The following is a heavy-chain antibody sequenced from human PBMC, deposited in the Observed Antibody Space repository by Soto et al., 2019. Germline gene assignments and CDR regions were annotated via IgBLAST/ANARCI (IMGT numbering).Heavy chain of an antibody. D-gene: IGHD3-10*01. CDR3: ARDRGSR. V-gene: IGHV3-7*01. CDR2: IKQDVSAK. J-gene: IGHJ4*02. CDR1: GFTFNDYW. Sequence: GGSLRLSCEVSGFTFNDYWMNWVRQAPGKGLEWVVNIKQDVSAKYYIDSVKGRFTISTDDAESSVYLQMNNLRPEDTAVYYCARDRGSRWGQGTLVTVSS.